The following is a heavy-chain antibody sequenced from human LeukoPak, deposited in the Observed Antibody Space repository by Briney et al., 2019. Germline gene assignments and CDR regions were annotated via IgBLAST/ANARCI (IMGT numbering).Heavy chain of an antibody. CDR3: AREGCSGGSCYVHAGVDY. J-gene: IGHJ4*02. CDR1: GFTFSSYS. V-gene: IGHV3-21*01. D-gene: IGHD2-15*01. Sequence: PGGSLRLSCAASGFTFSSYSMNWVRQAPGKGLEWVSSISSSSSYIYYADSVKGRFTISRDNAKNSLYLQMNSLRAEDTAVYYCAREGCSGGSCYVHAGVDYWGQGTLVTVSS. CDR2: ISSSSSYI.